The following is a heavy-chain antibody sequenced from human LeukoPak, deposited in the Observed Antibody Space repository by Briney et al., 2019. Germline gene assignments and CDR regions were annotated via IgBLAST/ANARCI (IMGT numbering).Heavy chain of an antibody. CDR2: IGIRGDT. CDR3: ARGGIQVSGIDEFDY. D-gene: IGHD6-19*01. Sequence: GGSLRLSCAASGFTFIDYDMHWVRQVIGKGLEWVSAIGIRGDTHYSGSVKGRFTLSRENAESSLYLQMNSLRAEDTAVYYCARGGIQVSGIDEFDYWGQGALVTVSS. V-gene: IGHV3-13*01. J-gene: IGHJ4*02. CDR1: GFTFIDYD.